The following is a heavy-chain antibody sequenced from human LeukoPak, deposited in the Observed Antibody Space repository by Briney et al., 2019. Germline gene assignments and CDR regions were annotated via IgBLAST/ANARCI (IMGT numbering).Heavy chain of an antibody. J-gene: IGHJ4*02. V-gene: IGHV4-59*01. CDR3: ARVRGDYYFDY. CDR2: IYYSGST. Sequence: SETLSLTCTVSGGSISSYYWSWIRQPPGKGLEWIGYIYYSGSTNYNPSLKNRVTISVDTSKNQFSLKLSSVTAADTAVYHCARVRGDYYFDYWGQGTLVTVSS. CDR1: GGSISSYY. D-gene: IGHD3-16*01.